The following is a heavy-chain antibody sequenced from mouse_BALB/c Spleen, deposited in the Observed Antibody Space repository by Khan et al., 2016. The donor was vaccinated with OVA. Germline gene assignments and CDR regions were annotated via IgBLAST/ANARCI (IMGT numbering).Heavy chain of an antibody. CDR1: GYSITSDYA. J-gene: IGHJ4*01. CDR3: ASELGRYYAMDY. CDR2: ISYSGNT. V-gene: IGHV3-2*02. Sequence: VQLKESGPGLVKPSQSLSLTCTVTGYSITSDYAWNWIRQFPGNKLEWMGYISYSGNTTYNPSLKSRISITRDPSKNQFFLQLKSVTTEDTATYYCASELGRYYAMDYWGQGTSVTVSS. D-gene: IGHD4-1*01.